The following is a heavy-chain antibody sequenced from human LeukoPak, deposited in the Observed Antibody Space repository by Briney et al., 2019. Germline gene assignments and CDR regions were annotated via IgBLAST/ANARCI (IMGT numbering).Heavy chain of an antibody. CDR2: INSDGSST. V-gene: IGHV3-74*01. D-gene: IGHD3-10*01. J-gene: IGHJ6*02. CDR1: GFTFSSYW. Sequence: GGSLRLSCAAPGFTFSSYWMHWVRQAPGKGLVWVSRINSDGSSTSYADSVQGRFTISRDNAKNTLYLQMNSLGAEDTAVYYCARGLGITMVRGVIITQGMDVWGQGTTVTVSS. CDR3: ARGLGITMVRGVIITQGMDV.